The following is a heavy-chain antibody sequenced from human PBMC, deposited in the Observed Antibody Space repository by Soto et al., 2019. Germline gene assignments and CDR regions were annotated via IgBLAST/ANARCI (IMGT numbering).Heavy chain of an antibody. CDR3: ARGLRGVLDY. CDR1: GFNFGNFG. J-gene: IGHJ4*02. CDR2: ISNDENIK. V-gene: IGHV3-33*01. Sequence: GGSLRLSCVASGFNFGNFGMHWVRQAPGKGLEWLTVISNDENIKQDSVGGRFAIARDNSKNTLYLHLTSLRAEDTAIYYCARGLRGVLDYWGQGTLVTVSS. D-gene: IGHD5-12*01.